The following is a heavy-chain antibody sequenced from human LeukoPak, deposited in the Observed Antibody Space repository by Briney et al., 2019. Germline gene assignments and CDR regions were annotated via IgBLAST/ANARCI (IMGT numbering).Heavy chain of an antibody. J-gene: IGHJ6*02. Sequence: GSSVKVSCKASGYTFTSYGISWVRQAPGQGLEWMGWISAYNGNTNYAQKLQGRVTMTRDTSTSTVYMELSSLRSEDTAVYYCARGGNYYGMDVWGQGTTVTVSS. CDR3: ARGGNYYGMDV. D-gene: IGHD6-13*01. CDR2: ISAYNGNT. CDR1: GYTFTSYG. V-gene: IGHV1-18*01.